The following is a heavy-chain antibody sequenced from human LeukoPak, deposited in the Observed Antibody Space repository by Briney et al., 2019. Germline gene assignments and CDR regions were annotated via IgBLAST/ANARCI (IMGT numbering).Heavy chain of an antibody. V-gene: IGHV3-30*18. D-gene: IGHD1-1*01. CDR2: ISYDGVNK. CDR1: GFTFSNYG. J-gene: IGHJ6*02. CDR3: AKLRELVTYYYYYGLDV. Sequence: GGSLRLSCAASGFTFSNYGMHWVRQAPGKGLEWVALISYDGVNKYYADSVKGRFTISRDNSKNTLYLRMNSLRVEDTALYYCAKLRELVTYYYYYGLDVWGQGTTVTVSS.